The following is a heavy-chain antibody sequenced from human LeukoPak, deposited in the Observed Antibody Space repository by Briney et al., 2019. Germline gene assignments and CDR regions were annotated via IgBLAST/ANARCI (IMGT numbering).Heavy chain of an antibody. Sequence: SETLSLTCAVSGYSITSGYYWGWIRQPPGRGLEWIGSIYHSGSTYYNPSLKTRVTISVDTSKNQFSLKLSSVTAADTAVYYCARLYLRDHCSSTSCYGLYFDYWGQGTLVTVFS. CDR3: ARLYLRDHCSSTSCYGLYFDY. CDR2: IYHSGST. CDR1: GYSITSGYY. V-gene: IGHV4-38-2*01. J-gene: IGHJ4*02. D-gene: IGHD2-2*01.